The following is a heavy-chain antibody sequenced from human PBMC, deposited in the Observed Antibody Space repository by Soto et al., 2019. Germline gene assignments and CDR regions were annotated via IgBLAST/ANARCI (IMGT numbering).Heavy chain of an antibody. CDR1: GGTFSSYA. J-gene: IGHJ6*02. V-gene: IGHV1-69*01. CDR2: IIPIPGTA. Sequence: QVQLVQSGAEVKKPGSSVKVSCKASGGTFSSYAISWVRQAPGQGLEWMGGIIPIPGTANYAQKFQGRVTITADESTSTAYMELSSLRSEDTAVYYCARSQGSSTSLEVYYYYCYGMEVWGQGTTVTVSS. D-gene: IGHD2-2*01. CDR3: ARSQGSSTSLEVYYYYCYGMEV.